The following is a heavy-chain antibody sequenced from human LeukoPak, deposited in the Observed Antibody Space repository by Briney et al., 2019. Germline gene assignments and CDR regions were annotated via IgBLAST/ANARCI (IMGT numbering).Heavy chain of an antibody. V-gene: IGHV4-59*08. D-gene: IGHD4-23*01. CDR2: IYYSGST. J-gene: IGHJ4*02. CDR1: HGSISNYY. Sequence: SETLSLTCTVSHGSISNYYWSWIRQTTGKGLEWIGFIYYSGSTNYNPSLKSRVTMSVDTSKNQISLKLSSVTASDTAVYYSASRGAVYGGNDFDYWGQGILVTVSS. CDR3: ASRGAVYGGNDFDY.